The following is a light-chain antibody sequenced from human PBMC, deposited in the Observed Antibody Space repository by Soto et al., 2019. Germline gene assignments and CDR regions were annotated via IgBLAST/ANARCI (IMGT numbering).Light chain of an antibody. Sequence: QSALTQPASVSGSPGQSITISCTGTNNDVGGFNFVSWYQQHPGKVPKLLIYDVDDRPSGVSNRFSGSRSGNTASLTISGLQAEAAADYYCSSYTSRSTVIFGGGTKLTVL. CDR1: NNDVGGFNF. CDR2: DVD. V-gene: IGLV2-14*03. CDR3: SSYTSRSTVI. J-gene: IGLJ2*01.